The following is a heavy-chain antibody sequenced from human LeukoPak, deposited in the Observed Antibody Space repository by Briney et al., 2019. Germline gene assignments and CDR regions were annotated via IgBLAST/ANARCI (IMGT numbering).Heavy chain of an antibody. D-gene: IGHD1-20*01. J-gene: IGHJ6*03. CDR3: ARGYNWNQGYYVDV. CDR2: MNPNSGNT. Sequence: ASLKVSCKASGYTFTSYDMNWVRQATGQGLEWMGWMNPNSGNTGYAQKFQGRVTMTRNTSISTAYMELSSLRSEDTAVYYCARGYNWNQGYYVDVWGKGTTVTVPS. V-gene: IGHV1-8*01. CDR1: GYTFTSYD.